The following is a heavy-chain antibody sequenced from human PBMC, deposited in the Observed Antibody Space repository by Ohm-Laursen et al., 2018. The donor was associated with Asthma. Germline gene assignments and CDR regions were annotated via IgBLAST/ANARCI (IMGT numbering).Heavy chain of an antibody. CDR2: ISCDGSDK. J-gene: IGHJ3*02. CDR3: AKLYDSSGLDAFDI. Sequence: SLRLSCAASGFTFSSYGMHWVRQAPGKGLEWLAVISCDGSDKKYADSVKGRFTSSRDDAKNTLYLQMNSLRAEDTAVYYCAKLYDSSGLDAFDIWGQGTMVTVSS. CDR1: GFTFSSYG. V-gene: IGHV3-30*18. D-gene: IGHD3-22*01.